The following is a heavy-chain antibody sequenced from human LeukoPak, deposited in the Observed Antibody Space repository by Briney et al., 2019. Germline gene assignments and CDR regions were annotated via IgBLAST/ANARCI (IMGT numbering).Heavy chain of an antibody. D-gene: IGHD5-12*01. V-gene: IGHV1-8*01. CDR3: ARAEVASSGPSDY. Sequence: ASVKVSCKASGYTFTSYDINWVRQATGQGLEWMGWMNPNSGNTGYAQKFQGRVTMTRNTSISTAYMELCSLRSEDTAVYYCARAEVASSGPSDYWGQGTLVTVSS. CDR2: MNPNSGNT. CDR1: GYTFTSYD. J-gene: IGHJ4*02.